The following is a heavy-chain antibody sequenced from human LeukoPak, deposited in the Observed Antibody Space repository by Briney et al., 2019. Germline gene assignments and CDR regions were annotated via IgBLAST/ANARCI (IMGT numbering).Heavy chain of an antibody. D-gene: IGHD2-15*01. CDR3: ARARCSGGSCYSPHYYYYYGMDV. CDR2: ISSSSSTI. J-gene: IGHJ6*02. CDR1: GFTFSSYS. Sequence: GGSLRLSCAASGFTFSSYSMNWVRQAPGKGLEWVSYISSSSSTIYYADSVKGRFTISRDNAKNSLYPQMNSLRAEDTAVYYCARARCSGGSCYSPHYYYYYGMDVWGQGTTVTVSS. V-gene: IGHV3-48*01.